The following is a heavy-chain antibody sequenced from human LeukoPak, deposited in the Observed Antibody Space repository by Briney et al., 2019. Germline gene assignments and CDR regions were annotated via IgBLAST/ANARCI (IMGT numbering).Heavy chain of an antibody. CDR1: GFTFTTYW. CDR2: IKQDGSQK. D-gene: IGHD7-27*01. J-gene: IGHJ4*02. CDR3: ARENWANDY. Sequence: PGGSLRLSCAASGFTFTTYWMTWVRQAPGKGLEWVANIKQDGSQKYYVDSVKGRFTISRDNAKNSLYPQMNSLKAEDTAVYYCARENWANDYWGQGTLVTVSS. V-gene: IGHV3-7*01.